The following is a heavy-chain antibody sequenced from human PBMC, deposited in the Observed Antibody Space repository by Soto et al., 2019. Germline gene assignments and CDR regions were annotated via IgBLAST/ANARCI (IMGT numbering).Heavy chain of an antibody. D-gene: IGHD6-13*01. Sequence: SETLSLTCTVSGGSISSSSFHWGWIRQPPGKGLEWIGSIYYSGSTYYSPSLKSRVTISVDTSKNQFSLKLSSVTAADTAVYYCARRERAAGTDWWFHPWGQGTLVTVFS. CDR3: ARRERAAGTDWWFHP. CDR1: GGSISSSSFH. V-gene: IGHV4-39*01. J-gene: IGHJ5*02. CDR2: IYYSGST.